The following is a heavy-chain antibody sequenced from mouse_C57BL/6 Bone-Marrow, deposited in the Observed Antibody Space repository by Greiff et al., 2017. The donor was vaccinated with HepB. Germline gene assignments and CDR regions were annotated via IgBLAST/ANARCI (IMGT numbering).Heavy chain of an antibody. CDR1: GYTFTSYW. D-gene: IGHD1-1*01. V-gene: IGHV1-7*01. J-gene: IGHJ2*01. Sequence: VQLQQSGAELAKPGASVKLSCKASGYTFTSYWMHWVKQRPGQGLEWIGYINPSSGYTKYNQKFKDKATLTADKSSCTAYMQLSSLTYEDSAVYYCANRFFYWGQGTTLTVSS. CDR2: INPSSGYT. CDR3: ANRFFY.